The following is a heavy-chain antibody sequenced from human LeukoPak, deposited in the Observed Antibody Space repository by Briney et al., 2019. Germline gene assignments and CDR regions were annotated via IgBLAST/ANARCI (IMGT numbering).Heavy chain of an antibody. Sequence: PGGSLRLSCAASGFPFSSFAMTWVRQAPGKGLEWVSSISGSGGSTYYADSVQGRFTISRDNSKNTLYLQMNSLRAEDTAVYYCAKYLGSGTSFDDWGQGTLVTVSS. CDR1: GFPFSSFA. J-gene: IGHJ4*02. CDR2: ISGSGGST. D-gene: IGHD3-10*01. V-gene: IGHV3-23*01. CDR3: AKYLGSGTSFDD.